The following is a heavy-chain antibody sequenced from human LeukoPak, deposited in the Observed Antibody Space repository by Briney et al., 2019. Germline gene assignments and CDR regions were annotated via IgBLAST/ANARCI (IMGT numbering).Heavy chain of an antibody. D-gene: IGHD4-11*01. CDR3: ARHNSNYVGDY. CDR1: GGSISSYY. V-gene: IGHV4-59*08. Sequence: KPSETLSLTCTVSGGSISSYYWSWIRQPPGKGLECIGYIYYSGSTNYNPSLKSRVTISVDTSKNQFSLKLSSVTAADTAVYYCARHNSNYVGDYWGQGTLVTVSS. CDR2: IYYSGST. J-gene: IGHJ4*02.